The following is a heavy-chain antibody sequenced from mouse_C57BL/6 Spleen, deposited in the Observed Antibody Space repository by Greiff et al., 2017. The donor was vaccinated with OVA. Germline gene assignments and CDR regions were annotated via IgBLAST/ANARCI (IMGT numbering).Heavy chain of an antibody. CDR2: IDPNSGGT. D-gene: IGHD2-3*01. Sequence: QVHVKQPGAELVKPGASVKLSCKASGYTFTSYWMHWVKQRPGRGLEWIGGIDPNSGGTKYNEKFKSKATLTVDKPSSTAYMQLSSLTSEDSAVYYCARLDGYYWYFDVWGTGTTVTVSS. CDR3: ARLDGYYWYFDV. CDR1: GYTFTSYW. J-gene: IGHJ1*03. V-gene: IGHV1-72*01.